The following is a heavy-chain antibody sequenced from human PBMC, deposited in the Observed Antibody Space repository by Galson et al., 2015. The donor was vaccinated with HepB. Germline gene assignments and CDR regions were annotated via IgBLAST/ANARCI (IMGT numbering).Heavy chain of an antibody. D-gene: IGHD5-18*01. CDR2: IYYSGIT. CDR3: ARGVDYSYITEFGYFNH. V-gene: IGHV4-31*02. Sequence: GSISNGDLYWSWIRQHPGKGLEWIGYIYYSGITDYNPSLKSRVTISADTSKNQFSLRLRSVTAADTAVYFCARGVDYSYITEFGYFNHWGQGALVTVSS. J-gene: IGHJ4*02. CDR1: GSISNGDLY.